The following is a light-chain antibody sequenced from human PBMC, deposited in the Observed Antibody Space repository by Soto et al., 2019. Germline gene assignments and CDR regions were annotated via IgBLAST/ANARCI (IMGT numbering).Light chain of an antibody. CDR2: GAS. V-gene: IGKV3-20*01. J-gene: IGKJ1*01. CDR3: QQYGSSPGT. CDR1: QSVSNNY. Sequence: EIVLTQSPGTLALSPGARATLYCRASQSVSNNYLAWYQQKPGQAPRLLIYGASSRATGIPDRFSGSGSGTDFTLTINKLVPEDFAVYYCQQYGSSPGTFGQGTKVDI.